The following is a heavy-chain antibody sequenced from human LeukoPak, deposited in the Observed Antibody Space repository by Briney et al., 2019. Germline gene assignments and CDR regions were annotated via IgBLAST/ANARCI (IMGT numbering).Heavy chain of an antibody. J-gene: IGHJ4*02. D-gene: IGHD6-13*01. CDR1: GGTLSSYA. CDR2: IIPILGIA. V-gene: IGHV1-69*04. Sequence: GASVKVSCKASGGTLSSYAISWVRQAPGQGLEWMGRIIPILGIANYAQKFQGRVTITADKSTSTAYMELSSLRSEDTAVYYCARDRIAAAGSPDYWGQGTLVTVSS. CDR3: ARDRIAAAGSPDY.